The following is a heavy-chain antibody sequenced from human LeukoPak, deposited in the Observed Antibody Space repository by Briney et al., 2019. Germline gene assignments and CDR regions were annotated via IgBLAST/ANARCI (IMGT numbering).Heavy chain of an antibody. D-gene: IGHD1-26*01. CDR1: GYTFTSYG. J-gene: IGHJ4*02. V-gene: IGHV1-18*01. Sequence: ASVKVSCKDSGYTFTSYGISWVRQAPGQGLEWMGWISACNGNTNYAQKLQGRVTMTTDTSTSTAYMELRSLRSDDTAVYYCARPRRVGATMWSLDYWGQGTLVTVSS. CDR2: ISACNGNT. CDR3: ARPRRVGATMWSLDY.